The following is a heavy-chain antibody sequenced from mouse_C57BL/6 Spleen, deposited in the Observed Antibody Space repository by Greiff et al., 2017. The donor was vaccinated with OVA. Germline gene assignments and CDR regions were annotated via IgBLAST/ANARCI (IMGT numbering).Heavy chain of an antibody. J-gene: IGHJ2*01. CDR3: TRGDSNFDD. CDR2: IDPETGGT. Sequence: VQLQQSGAELVRPGASVTLSCKASGYTFTDYEMHWVKQTPVHGLEWIGAIDPETGGTAYNQKFKGKAILTADKSSSTAYMELRSLTSEDSAVYYCTRGDSNFDDWGQGTTLTVSS. CDR1: GYTFTDYE. D-gene: IGHD2-5*01. V-gene: IGHV1-15*01.